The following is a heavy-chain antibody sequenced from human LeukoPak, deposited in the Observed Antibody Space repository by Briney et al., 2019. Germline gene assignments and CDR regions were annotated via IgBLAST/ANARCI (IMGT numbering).Heavy chain of an antibody. CDR2: INGDGS. Sequence: GGSLRLSCVASGFIFSNYWMYWVRQVPGKGPVWVSRINGDGSYGVSVNGRFTISRDNSKNTLYLQMDSLRAEDTAVYYCAKARRRGYSYGYDYWGQGTLVTVSS. V-gene: IGHV3-74*01. D-gene: IGHD5-18*01. CDR1: GFIFSNYW. CDR3: AKARRRGYSYGYDY. J-gene: IGHJ4*02.